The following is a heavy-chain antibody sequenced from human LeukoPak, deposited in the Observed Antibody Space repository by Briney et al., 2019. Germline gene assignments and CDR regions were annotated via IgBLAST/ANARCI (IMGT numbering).Heavy chain of an antibody. CDR2: INAGNGNT. V-gene: IGHV1-3*01. Sequence: EGSVTVSCKASGYTFTRYARHWVRQAGGQRGEGMGWINAGNGNTKYSQKFQGRVTITRDTSASTAYMELSSLRSEDTAVYYCAREDIVVVPAARAAAFDIWGQRTMVTVSS. D-gene: IGHD2-2*01. J-gene: IGHJ3*02. CDR1: GYTFTRYA. CDR3: AREDIVVVPAARAAAFDI.